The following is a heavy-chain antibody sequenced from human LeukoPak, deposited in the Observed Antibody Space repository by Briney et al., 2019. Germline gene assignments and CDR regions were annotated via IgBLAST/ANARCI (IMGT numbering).Heavy chain of an antibody. CDR2: MCGTAGCT. CDR3: AKDRPNFHENSGHYYRRDGDS. J-gene: IGHJ5*01. Sequence: GGSLTLSCQASGFTFYMYAMSWVRQAPGKGLEWVASMCGTAGCTFYPDSVKGRFTISRDNSKNVLYLRMNSLTAEDTAIYYCAKDRPNFHENSGHYYRRDGDSWGQGTLATVSS. D-gene: IGHD3-22*01. CDR1: GFTFYMYA. V-gene: IGHV3-23*01.